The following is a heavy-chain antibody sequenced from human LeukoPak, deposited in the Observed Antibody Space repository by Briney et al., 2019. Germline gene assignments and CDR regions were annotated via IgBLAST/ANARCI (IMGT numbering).Heavy chain of an antibody. CDR2: IYDSGST. Sequence: PSETLSLTCTVSGGSIRSSYYYWGWIRQPPGKGLEWLGSIYDSGSTYYNPSLKSRVTISVDTSKNQFSLKLSSVTAADTAVYYCARHRDQWLAAFDYWGQGTLVTVSS. J-gene: IGHJ4*02. CDR1: GGSIRSSYYY. V-gene: IGHV4-39*01. CDR3: ARHRDQWLAAFDY. D-gene: IGHD6-19*01.